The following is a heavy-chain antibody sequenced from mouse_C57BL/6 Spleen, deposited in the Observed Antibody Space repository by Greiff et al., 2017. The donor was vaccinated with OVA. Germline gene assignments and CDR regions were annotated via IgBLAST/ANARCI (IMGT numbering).Heavy chain of an antibody. D-gene: IGHD3-2*02. CDR1: GYTFTSYW. CDR2: IDPSDSYT. Sequence: VQLQQPGAELVKPGASVKLSCKASGYTFTSYWMQWVKQRPGQGLEWIGEIDPSDSYTNYNQKFKGKATLTVDTSSSTAYMQLSSLTSEDSAVYYYARRGSSGPAWFAYWGQGTLVTVSA. V-gene: IGHV1-50*01. CDR3: ARRGSSGPAWFAY. J-gene: IGHJ3*01.